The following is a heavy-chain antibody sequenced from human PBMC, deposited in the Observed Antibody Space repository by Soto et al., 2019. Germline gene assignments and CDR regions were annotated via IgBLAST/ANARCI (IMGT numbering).Heavy chain of an antibody. J-gene: IGHJ4*02. CDR3: AKTETFNGYYNAFDY. CDR2: ISGGGGST. V-gene: IGHV3-23*01. CDR1: GFSFAGYA. D-gene: IGHD3-9*01. Sequence: PGGSLRLSCAASGFSFAGYALTWFRLAPGKGLEWVASISGGGGSTYYTDSVKGRFSISRDNSNRVVYLQMGSLTAGDTAVYYCAKTETFNGYYNAFDYWGQGTRVTVSS.